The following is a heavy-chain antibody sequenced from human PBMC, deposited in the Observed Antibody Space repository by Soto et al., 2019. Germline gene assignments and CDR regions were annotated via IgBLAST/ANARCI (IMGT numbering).Heavy chain of an antibody. CDR2: INKDGSQK. J-gene: IGHJ4*02. Sequence: VQLVESGGGLVQPGGSLRLSCAASGFTLSNYWMTWVRQAPGKGLEWVANINKDGSQKNYVDSVKGRFTIARDNGQNSLSLQMNSLRVEDTAVYYGVRELGLAYWGQGALVTVSS. CDR1: GFTLSNYW. CDR3: VRELGLAY. D-gene: IGHD7-27*01. V-gene: IGHV3-7*03.